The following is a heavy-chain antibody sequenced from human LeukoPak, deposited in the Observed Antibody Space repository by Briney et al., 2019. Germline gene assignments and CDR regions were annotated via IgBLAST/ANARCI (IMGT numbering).Heavy chain of an antibody. V-gene: IGHV1-69*15. CDR2: IIPIFGTA. J-gene: IGHJ4*02. Sequence: SVKVSCKASGSTFSSYAISWVRQAPGQGLEWMGRIIPIFGTANYAQKFQGRVTITADESTSTAYMELSSLRSEDTAVYFCARALIRGDSDYWGQGTLVTVSS. CDR3: ARALIRGDSDY. D-gene: IGHD3-16*01. CDR1: GSTFSSYA.